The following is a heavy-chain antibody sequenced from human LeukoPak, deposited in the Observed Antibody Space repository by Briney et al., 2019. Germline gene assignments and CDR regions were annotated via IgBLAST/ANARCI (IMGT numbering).Heavy chain of an antibody. J-gene: IGHJ4*02. V-gene: IGHV3-7*01. CDR1: GFTFSDYW. CDR2: IKQDGSEQ. D-gene: IGHD6-19*01. Sequence: GGSLRLSCAASGFTFSDYWVNWVRQAPGKGLEWVANIKQDGSEQYYLDSVKGRFIISRDNAKNSLYLLMNSLRAEDTAVYYCARSVGGDYQGLNLDFWGQGTLVTVSS. CDR3: ARSVGGDYQGLNLDF.